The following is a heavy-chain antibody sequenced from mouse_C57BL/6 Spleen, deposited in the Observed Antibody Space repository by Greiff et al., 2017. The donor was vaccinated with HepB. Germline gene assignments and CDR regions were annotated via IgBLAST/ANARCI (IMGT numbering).Heavy chain of an antibody. V-gene: IGHV7-3*01. J-gene: IGHJ4*01. CDR3: ARYNYGIYYAMDS. Sequence: VESGGGLVQPGGSLSLSCAASGFTFTDYYMSWVRQPPGKALEWLGFIRNKANGYTTEYSASVKGRFTISRDNSQSILSLQMNALRAEDSSTYYYARYNYGIYYAMDSWGQGTSVTVSS. CDR1: GFTFTDYY. CDR2: IRNKANGYTT. D-gene: IGHD1-1*01.